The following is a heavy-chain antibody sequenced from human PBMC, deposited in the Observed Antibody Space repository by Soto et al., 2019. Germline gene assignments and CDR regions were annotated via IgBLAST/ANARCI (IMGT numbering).Heavy chain of an antibody. V-gene: IGHV3-48*01. CDR1: GFTFSNYA. D-gene: IGHD2-15*01. J-gene: IGHJ4*02. CDR3: ATVCRFCSGSNSLY. CDR2: ISTGDSPI. Sequence: EVQLVESGGALVQPGGSLRLSCAASGFTFSNYAMNWVRQAPGKGLEWVSYISTGDSPIYYADSVKGRFTISRDNAKKSLYLQMISLRAYDTAVYYCATVCRFCSGSNSLYWGRGTLVTVSS.